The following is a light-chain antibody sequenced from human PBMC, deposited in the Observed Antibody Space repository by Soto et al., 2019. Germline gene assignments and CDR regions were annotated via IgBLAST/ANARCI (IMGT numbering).Light chain of an antibody. CDR2: NNN. J-gene: IGLJ3*02. CDR1: SSNIGSKT. Sequence: QLVLTQPPSASGTPGQRVTISCSGSSSNIGSKTVNWYQQLPGTAPKLLMYNNNERPSGVPDRFSGPKSGTSASLVISGLQSEDEADYYCATWDDSLNGRVFGGGTKLTVL. CDR3: ATWDDSLNGRV. V-gene: IGLV1-44*01.